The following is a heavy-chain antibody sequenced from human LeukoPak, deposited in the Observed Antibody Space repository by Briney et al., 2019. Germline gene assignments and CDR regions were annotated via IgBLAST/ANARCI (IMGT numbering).Heavy chain of an antibody. D-gene: IGHD2-2*01. Sequence: SETLSLTCTVSGGSISSYYWSWIRQPAGKGLEWIGRIYTSGSTNYTPSLKSRVTMSVDTSKNQFSLKLSSVTAADTAVYYCARDPYCSSTSCPLWFDPWGQGTLVTVSS. CDR1: GGSISSYY. J-gene: IGHJ5*02. V-gene: IGHV4-4*07. CDR3: ARDPYCSSTSCPLWFDP. CDR2: IYTSGST.